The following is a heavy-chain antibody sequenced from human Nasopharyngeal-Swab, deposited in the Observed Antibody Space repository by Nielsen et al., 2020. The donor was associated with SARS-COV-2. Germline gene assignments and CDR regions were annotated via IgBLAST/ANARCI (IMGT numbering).Heavy chain of an antibody. Sequence: GGSLRLSCKGSGFTFRNYALSWVRQTPGKGLEWVSTIGFRADDTHYVDSVEGRFTVSRDDSKNALYLQMNSLRAEDTAVYYCARESYGMDVWGQGTTVTVSS. V-gene: IGHV3-23*01. J-gene: IGHJ6*02. CDR1: GFTFRNYA. CDR2: IGFRADDT. CDR3: ARESYGMDV.